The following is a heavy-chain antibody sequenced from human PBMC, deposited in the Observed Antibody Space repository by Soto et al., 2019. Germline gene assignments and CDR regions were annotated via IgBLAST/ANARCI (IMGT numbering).Heavy chain of an antibody. V-gene: IGHV4-39*07. Sequence: SETLSLTCTVSGGSIISSSYYWVWIRQPPGKGLEWIGSIYYSGSTYYNPSLKSRVTISVDTSKNQFSLKLSSVTAADTAVYYCAREWELLDNWFDPWGQGTLVTVSS. CDR1: GGSIISSSYY. J-gene: IGHJ5*02. D-gene: IGHD1-26*01. CDR3: AREWELLDNWFDP. CDR2: IYYSGST.